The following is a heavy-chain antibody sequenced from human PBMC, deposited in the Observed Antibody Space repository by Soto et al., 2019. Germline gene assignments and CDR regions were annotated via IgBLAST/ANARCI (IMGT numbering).Heavy chain of an antibody. CDR2: VSGSGSST. CDR3: AKRLEISTSYFFDS. V-gene: IGHV3-23*01. Sequence: PGGSVRLSCAASGFTFGNYGMVWARQAPGKGLEWVSGVSGSGSSTYYTDSVKGRLTISRDNSKNTVYLQMDSLRAEDTAIYYCAKRLEISTSYFFDSWGHGTLVTVSS. J-gene: IGHJ4*01. CDR1: GFTFGNYG. D-gene: IGHD1-1*01.